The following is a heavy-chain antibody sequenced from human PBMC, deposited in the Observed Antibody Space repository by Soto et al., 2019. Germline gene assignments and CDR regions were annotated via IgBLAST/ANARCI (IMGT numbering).Heavy chain of an antibody. CDR2: IYQTGST. V-gene: IGHV4-4*02. Sequence: QVQLQESGPGLVKPSGTLSLTCAVSGGSISTTDWWTWVRQPPGKGLEWIGEIYQTGSTNYNPSLKGRITISLDKSKNHFSLNLSSVTAADTAFYYCVKNPWQYQQIRGNWFDPWGQGTLVTVSS. CDR3: VKNPWQYQQIRGNWFDP. J-gene: IGHJ5*02. D-gene: IGHD2-2*01. CDR1: GGSISTTDW.